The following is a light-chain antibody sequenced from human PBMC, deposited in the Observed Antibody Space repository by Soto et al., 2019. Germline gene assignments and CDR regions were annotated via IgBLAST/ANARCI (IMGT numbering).Light chain of an antibody. V-gene: IGKV1-39*01. CDR3: QQGYSAPWT. J-gene: IGKJ1*01. Sequence: DIQMTQSPSSLSASLGDRVTITCRASQSISTYLHWYQQTPGKPPELLIYAASNLQSGVPSRFSGGGSGTDCTITISSLLPEDFATYYCQQGYSAPWTFGQGTKVEIK. CDR1: QSISTY. CDR2: AAS.